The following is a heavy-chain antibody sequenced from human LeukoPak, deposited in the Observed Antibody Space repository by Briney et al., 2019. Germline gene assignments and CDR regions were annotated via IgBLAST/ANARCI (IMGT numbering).Heavy chain of an antibody. V-gene: IGHV3-15*01. CDR2: IKSKTEGGTT. Sequence: PGGSLRLSCAASGFTFNNAWMSWVRQAPGKGLEWVGRIKSKTEGGTTDYAAPVKGRFTISRDDSKNTLYLQMNSLKTEDTAVYYCARGWGDYDSSGIFFDYWGQGTLVTVSS. D-gene: IGHD3-22*01. CDR3: ARGWGDYDSSGIFFDY. J-gene: IGHJ4*02. CDR1: GFTFNNAW.